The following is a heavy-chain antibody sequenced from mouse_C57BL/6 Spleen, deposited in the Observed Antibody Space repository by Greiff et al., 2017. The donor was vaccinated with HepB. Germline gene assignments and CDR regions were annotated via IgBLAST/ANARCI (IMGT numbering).Heavy chain of an antibody. Sequence: EVMLVESEGGLVQPGSSMKLSCTASGFTFSDYYMAWVRQVPEKGLEWVANINYDGSSTYYLDSLKSRFIISRDNAKNILYLQMSSLKSEDTATYYCARERGFDGYYDWGQGTTLTVSS. CDR2: INYDGSST. CDR3: ARERGFDGYYD. CDR1: GFTFSDYY. J-gene: IGHJ2*01. V-gene: IGHV5-16*01. D-gene: IGHD2-3*01.